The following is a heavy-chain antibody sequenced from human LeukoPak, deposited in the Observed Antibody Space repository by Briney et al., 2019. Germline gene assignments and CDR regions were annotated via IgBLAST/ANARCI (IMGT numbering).Heavy chain of an antibody. CDR2: IHHSGST. V-gene: IGHV4-38-2*01. Sequence: PSETLSLTCAVSGYSISSGFNWGWIRQPPGKGLEYIGNIHHSGSTSYNPSFKSRVTISVDTSKNQFSLTLRFVTAADTAVYYCARYGHYFDYWGQGTLVTVSS. J-gene: IGHJ4*02. CDR1: GYSISSGFN. D-gene: IGHD3-10*01. CDR3: ARYGHYFDY.